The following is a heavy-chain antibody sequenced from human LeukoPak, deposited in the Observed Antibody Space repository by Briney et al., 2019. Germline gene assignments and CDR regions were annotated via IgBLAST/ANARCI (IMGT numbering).Heavy chain of an antibody. J-gene: IGHJ2*01. CDR3: ARPGIAGPGYFDL. CDR2: IYYSGST. CDR1: GGSVSSYY. Sequence: PSETLSLTCTVSGGSVSSYYWSWIRQPPGKGLEWIGYIYYSGSTNYNPSLKSRVTISVDTSKNQFSLKLSSVTAADTAVYYCARPGIAGPGYFDLWGRGTLVTVSS. D-gene: IGHD6-13*01. V-gene: IGHV4-59*02.